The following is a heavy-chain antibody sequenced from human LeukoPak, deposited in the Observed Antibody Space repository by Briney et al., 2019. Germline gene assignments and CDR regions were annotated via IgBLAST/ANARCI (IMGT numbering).Heavy chain of an antibody. CDR2: ILPIFGTA. D-gene: IGHD1-26*01. Sequence: GASVKVSCKASGGTFSSYAISWVRQAPGQGLEWMGGILPIFGTANYAQKFQGRVTITADESTSTAYMELSSLRSEDTAVYYCATAWELPYDYWGQGTLVTVSS. CDR3: ATAWELPYDY. J-gene: IGHJ4*02. CDR1: GGTFSSYA. V-gene: IGHV1-69*13.